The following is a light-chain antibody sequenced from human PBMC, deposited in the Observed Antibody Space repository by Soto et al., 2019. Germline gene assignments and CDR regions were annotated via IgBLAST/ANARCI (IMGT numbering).Light chain of an antibody. Sequence: IVLRQFPGTLSLSPGERATLSCRASQSIVGTYLAWYQQRPGQAPRLLIYDISNRATGIPDRFSGSGSGADFALTISRLEPEDFAVYYCQQYGTSPQTFGQGTRLEIK. V-gene: IGKV3-20*01. CDR2: DIS. CDR1: QSIVGTY. CDR3: QQYGTSPQT. J-gene: IGKJ5*01.